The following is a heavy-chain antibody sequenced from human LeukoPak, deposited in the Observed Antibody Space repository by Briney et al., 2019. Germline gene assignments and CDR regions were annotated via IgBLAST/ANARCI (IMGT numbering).Heavy chain of an antibody. J-gene: IGHJ5*02. CDR1: GGTFSSYT. CDR3: ARCGNSACCPSDL. Sequence: SVKVSCKASGGTFSSYTISWVRQAPGQGLEGMGRIIPIFDIANYAQKFQGRVTITADKSTSTAYMELSSLRSDDTAVYFCARCGNSACCPSDLWGQGTLVTVSS. D-gene: IGHD2-2*01. CDR2: IIPIFDIA. V-gene: IGHV1-69*02.